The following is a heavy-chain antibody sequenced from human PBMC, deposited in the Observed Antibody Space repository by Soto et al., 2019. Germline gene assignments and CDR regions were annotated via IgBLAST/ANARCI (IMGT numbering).Heavy chain of an antibody. CDR1: GGTFSSYA. J-gene: IGHJ6*02. CDR3: ARVGLRFQHQHYYYGMDV. Sequence: GASVKVSCKASGGTFSSYAISWVRQAPGQGLEWMGGIIPIFGTANYAQKFQGRVTITADESTSTAYMELSSLRSEDTAVYYCARVGLRFQHQHYYYGMDVWGQGTTVTVSS. D-gene: IGHD3-3*01. CDR2: IIPIFGTA. V-gene: IGHV1-69*13.